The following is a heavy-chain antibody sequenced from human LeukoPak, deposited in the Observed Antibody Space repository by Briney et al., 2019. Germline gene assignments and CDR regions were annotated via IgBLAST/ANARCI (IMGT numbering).Heavy chain of an antibody. Sequence: GGSLRLSCTASGFPFTTYTMNWVRQAPGKGLEWVSYISSRSDTIYYADSVKGRCTISRDKAKNSLYLPMNSLRAEDTAVYYCARDPPLVSGPVYYYYYMDAWGKGTTVTVSS. CDR1: GFPFTTYT. J-gene: IGHJ6*03. CDR2: ISSRSDTI. CDR3: ARDPPLVSGPVYYYYYMDA. D-gene: IGHD5/OR15-5a*01. V-gene: IGHV3-48*01.